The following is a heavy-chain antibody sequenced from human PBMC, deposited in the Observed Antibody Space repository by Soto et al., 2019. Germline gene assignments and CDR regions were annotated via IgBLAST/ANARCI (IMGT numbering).Heavy chain of an antibody. Sequence: ASVKVSCKASGYTFTSYAMHWVRQAPGQRLEWMGWINAGNGNTKYSQKFQGRVTITRDTSASTAYMELSSLRSEDTAVYYCARAPSVESSLNWFDPWGQGPLVTVSS. V-gene: IGHV1-3*01. D-gene: IGHD6-13*01. J-gene: IGHJ5*02. CDR1: GYTFTSYA. CDR3: ARAPSVESSLNWFDP. CDR2: INAGNGNT.